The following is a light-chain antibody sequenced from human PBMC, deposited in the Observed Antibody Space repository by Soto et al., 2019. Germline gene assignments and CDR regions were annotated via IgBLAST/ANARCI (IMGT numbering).Light chain of an antibody. CDR2: GAS. CDR3: QQYGSSPPYT. V-gene: IGKV3-20*01. Sequence: EIVLTQSPGTLSLSPGERATLSCRASQTVSSSYLVWYQQKPGQAPRLLIYGASSRATGIPDRFSGSGSETDFTLTISRLEPEDFAVYYCQQYGSSPPYTFGQGTKLEIK. CDR1: QTVSSSY. J-gene: IGKJ2*01.